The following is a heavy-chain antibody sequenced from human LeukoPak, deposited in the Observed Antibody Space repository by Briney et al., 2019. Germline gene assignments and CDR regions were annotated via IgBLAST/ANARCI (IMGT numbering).Heavy chain of an antibody. J-gene: IGHJ4*02. D-gene: IGHD2-2*01. Sequence: SETLSLTCAVYGGSFSGYYWSWIRQPPGKGLEWIGEINHSGSTNYNPSLKSRVTISVDTSKNQFSLKLSSVTAADTAVYYCARLYCSGTSCSHGGAFDSWGQGTLVTVSS. CDR1: GGSFSGYY. CDR3: ARLYCSGTSCSHGGAFDS. CDR2: INHSGST. V-gene: IGHV4-34*01.